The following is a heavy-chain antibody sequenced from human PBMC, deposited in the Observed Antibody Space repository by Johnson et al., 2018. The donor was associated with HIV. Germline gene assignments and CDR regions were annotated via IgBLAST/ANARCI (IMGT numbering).Heavy chain of an antibody. Sequence: QVQLVESGGGLVQPGGSLRLSCAASGFTFSSYWISWVRQAPGKGLEWVAVISFDGANTYYADSVKGRFTVSIDNSKNTLYLQMNSLRVEDTAIYYCVRTSCTGARCLGYDPFDIWGQGTMVTVSS. D-gene: IGHD3-16*01. CDR1: GFTFSSYW. J-gene: IGHJ3*02. CDR3: VRTSCTGARCLGYDPFDI. CDR2: ISFDGANT. V-gene: IGHV3-30*14.